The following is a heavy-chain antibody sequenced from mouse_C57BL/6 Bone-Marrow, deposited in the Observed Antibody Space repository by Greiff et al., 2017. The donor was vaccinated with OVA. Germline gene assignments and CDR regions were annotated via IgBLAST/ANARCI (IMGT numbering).Heavy chain of an antibody. CDR3: TYSNWNRYYYAMDY. CDR1: GYTFTSYW. V-gene: IGHV1-5*01. Sequence: VQLQQSGTVLSRPGASVTMSFKTSGYTFTSYWMHWVKQRPGQCLEWIGAIYPGHSDTSCNQPFTGKAKLTTVTSARTAYMELSSLTNEDSAVYYCTYSNWNRYYYAMDYWGQGTSVTVSS. CDR2: IYPGHSDT. D-gene: IGHD2-5*01. J-gene: IGHJ4*01.